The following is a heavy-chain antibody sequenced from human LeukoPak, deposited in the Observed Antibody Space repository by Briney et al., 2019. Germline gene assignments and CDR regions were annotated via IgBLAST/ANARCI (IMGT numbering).Heavy chain of an antibody. J-gene: IGHJ4*02. CDR1: GFTFSSYW. V-gene: IGHV3-74*01. Sequence: GGSLRLSCAASGFTFSSYWMHWVRQAPGKGLVWVSRINSDGSSTSYADSVKGRFTISRDNAKNTLYLQMNSLRAEDTAVYYCVLSRKGYYFDYWGQGTLVTVSS. CDR3: VLSRKGYYFDY. CDR2: INSDGSST.